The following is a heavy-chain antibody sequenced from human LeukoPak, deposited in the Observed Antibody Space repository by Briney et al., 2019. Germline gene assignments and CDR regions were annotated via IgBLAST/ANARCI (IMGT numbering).Heavy chain of an antibody. CDR3: ATLPHIMTGYYAFDY. CDR1: GYTFTSYY. Sequence: ASVKVSCKASGYTFTSYYMHWVRQAPGQGLEWMGIINPSGGSTSYAQKFQGRVTMTRDTSTSTVYMELSSLRSEDTAVYYCATLPHIMTGYYAFDYWGQGTLVTVSS. D-gene: IGHD3-9*01. CDR2: INPSGGST. V-gene: IGHV1-46*01. J-gene: IGHJ4*02.